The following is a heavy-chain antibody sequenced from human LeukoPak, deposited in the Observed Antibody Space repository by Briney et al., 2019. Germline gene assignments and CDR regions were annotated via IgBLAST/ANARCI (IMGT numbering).Heavy chain of an antibody. Sequence: SETLSLTCTVSGGSISSSSYYWGWIRQPPGKGLEWIGSIYYSGSTYYNPSLKSRVTISVDTSKNQFSLKLSSVTAADTAVYYCARGSRPHSGSYTGAFDIWGQGTMVTVSS. CDR2: IYYSGST. CDR3: ARGSRPHSGSYTGAFDI. CDR1: GGSISSSSYY. D-gene: IGHD1-26*01. V-gene: IGHV4-39*07. J-gene: IGHJ3*02.